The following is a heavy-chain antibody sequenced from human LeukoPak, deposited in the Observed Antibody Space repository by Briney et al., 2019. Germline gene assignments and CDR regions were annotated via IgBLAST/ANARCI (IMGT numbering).Heavy chain of an antibody. V-gene: IGHV3-21*01. CDR2: ISSSSSYI. CDR3: ARESD. CDR1: GFTFNRDW. Sequence: GGSLRLSCAASGFTFNRDWTAWVRQAPGKGLEWVSSISSSSSYIYYADSVKGRFTISRDNAKNSLYLQMNSLRAEDTAVYYCARESDWGQGTLVTVSP. J-gene: IGHJ4*02.